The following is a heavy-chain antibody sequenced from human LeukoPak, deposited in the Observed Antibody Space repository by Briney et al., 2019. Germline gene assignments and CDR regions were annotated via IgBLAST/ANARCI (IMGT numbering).Heavy chain of an antibody. D-gene: IGHD6-19*01. CDR2: IYPGDSDT. CDR3: ARRGNRKYSSGWHFDY. V-gene: IGHV5-51*01. CDR1: GHSFHNYW. J-gene: IGHJ4*02. Sequence: GESLKISCKASGHSFHNYWLGWVRQMPGKGLEWMGIIYPGDSDTRYSPSFQGQVTISADKSISTAYLQWSSLKASDTAMYYCARRGNRKYSSGWHFDYWGQGTLVTVSS.